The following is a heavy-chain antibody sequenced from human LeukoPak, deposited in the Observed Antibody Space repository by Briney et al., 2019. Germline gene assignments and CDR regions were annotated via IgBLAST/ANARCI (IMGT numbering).Heavy chain of an antibody. J-gene: IGHJ4*02. CDR2: INTDGSST. D-gene: IGHD3-16*02. CDR3: TRGYPIFDY. Sequence: GGSLRLSCAASGFTFSGYSMNWVRQAPGKGLVWVSRINTDGSSTSYADSVKGRFTISRDNAKNTLYLQMNSLRVEDTAVYYCTRGYPIFDYWGQGTLVTVSS. V-gene: IGHV3-74*01. CDR1: GFTFSGYS.